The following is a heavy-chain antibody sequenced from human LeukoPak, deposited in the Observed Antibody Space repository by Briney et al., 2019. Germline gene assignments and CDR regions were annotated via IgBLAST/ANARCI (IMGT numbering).Heavy chain of an antibody. J-gene: IGHJ4*02. D-gene: IGHD3-22*01. CDR3: ARGDTSTYYYDSSGYYFFDY. CDR1: GFTFSNYD. Sequence: PGGSLRLSCEASGFTFSNYDMIWIRQPPGKGLEWIGEINHSGSTNYNPSLKSRVTISVDTSKNQFSLKLSSVTAADTAVYYCARGDTSTYYYDSSGYYFFDYWGQGTLVTVSS. CDR2: INHSGST. V-gene: IGHV4-34*01.